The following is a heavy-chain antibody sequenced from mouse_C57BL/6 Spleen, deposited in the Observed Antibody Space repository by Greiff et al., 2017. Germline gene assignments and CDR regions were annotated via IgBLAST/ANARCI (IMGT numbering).Heavy chain of an antibody. CDR2: IDPSDSYT. Sequence: QVQLQQPGAELVMPGASVKLSCKASGYTFTSYWMHWVKQRPGQGLEWIGEIDPSDSYTNYNQKFKGKSTLTVDKSSSTAYMQLSSLTSEDSAVYYCARRTYYSNYVYFDYWGQGTTLTVSP. CDR1: GYTFTSYW. CDR3: ARRTYYSNYVYFDY. D-gene: IGHD2-5*01. V-gene: IGHV1-69*01. J-gene: IGHJ2*01.